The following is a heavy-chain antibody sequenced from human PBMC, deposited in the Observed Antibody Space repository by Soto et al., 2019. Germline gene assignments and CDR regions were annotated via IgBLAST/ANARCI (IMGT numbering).Heavy chain of an antibody. V-gene: IGHV3-30*18. J-gene: IGHJ6*02. Sequence: QGQLVESGGGVVQPGTSLRLSCGASGFAFNGYGMHWVRQAPGKGLEGVAAISYDGQNRYYAESIRGRITISRDNSKNTLVLEMNGLRAEDTVVYYCAKAKLAAVTAGIGKGMGVWGRGTPVTVSS. CDR1: GFAFNGYG. CDR2: ISYDGQNR. CDR3: AKAKLAAVTAGIGKGMGV. D-gene: IGHD2-21*02.